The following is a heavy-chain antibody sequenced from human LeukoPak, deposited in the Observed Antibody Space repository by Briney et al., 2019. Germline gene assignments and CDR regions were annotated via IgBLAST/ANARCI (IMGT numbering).Heavy chain of an antibody. Sequence: SETPSLTCAVYGGSFSGYYWSWIRQPPGKGLEWIGEINHSGSTNYNPSLKSRVTISVDTSKNQFSLKLSSVTAADTAVYYCARGRRDRSGWYSGVKFDYWGQGTLVTVSS. CDR2: INHSGST. V-gene: IGHV4-34*01. CDR1: GGSFSGYY. J-gene: IGHJ4*02. CDR3: ARGRRDRSGWYSGVKFDY. D-gene: IGHD6-19*01.